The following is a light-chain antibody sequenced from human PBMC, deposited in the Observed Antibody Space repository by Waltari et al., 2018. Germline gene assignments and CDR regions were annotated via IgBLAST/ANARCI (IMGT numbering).Light chain of an antibody. V-gene: IGLV1-47*01. CDR1: SSNLGRRV. CDR2: RND. CDR3: AAWDDSLTVR. Sequence: QSVLTQPPSASGTPGQRVTIPCSGSSSNLGRRVLCLYHHPPGTAPKLLIYRNDQRPSGVPDRFSGSRSGTSASLAISGLRSEDEADYYCAAWDDSLTVRFGGGTKLTVL. J-gene: IGLJ3*02.